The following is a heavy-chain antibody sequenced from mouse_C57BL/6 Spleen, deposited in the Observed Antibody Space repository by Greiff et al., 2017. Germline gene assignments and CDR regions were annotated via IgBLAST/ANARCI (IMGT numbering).Heavy chain of an antibody. J-gene: IGHJ2*01. Sequence: KESCKASGYTFTSYWMHWVKQRPIQGLEWIGNIDPSDSETHYNQKFKDKATLTVDQSSSTAYMQLSSLTSEDSPVYYCASNPKELGNHFDYWGQGTTLTVSS. D-gene: IGHD4-1*01. V-gene: IGHV1-52*01. CDR3: ASNPKELGNHFDY. CDR1: GYTFTSYW. CDR2: IDPSDSET.